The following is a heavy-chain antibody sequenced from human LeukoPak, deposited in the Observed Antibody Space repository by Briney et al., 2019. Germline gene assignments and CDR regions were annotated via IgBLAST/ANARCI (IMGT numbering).Heavy chain of an antibody. Sequence: SETLSLTCSVSGGSISGYYWSWIRQPPGKGLEWIGDIYYSGSANYNPSLKSRVTISLDTSKNQFSLKLSSVTAADTAVYYCARYDFWSGWLDVWGKGTTVTVSS. D-gene: IGHD3-3*01. CDR2: IYYSGSA. V-gene: IGHV4-59*01. J-gene: IGHJ6*04. CDR3: ARYDFWSGWLDV. CDR1: GGSISGYY.